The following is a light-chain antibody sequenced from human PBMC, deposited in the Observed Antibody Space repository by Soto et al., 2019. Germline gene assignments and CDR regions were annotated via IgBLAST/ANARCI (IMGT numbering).Light chain of an antibody. CDR2: GNS. CDR3: QSSDSSLSGWV. J-gene: IGLJ7*01. V-gene: IGLV1-40*01. Sequence: QSVLTQPPSVSGAPGQRVTISCTESSSNIGAGYDVHWYQQLPGTAPKLLIYGNSNRPSGVPDRFSGSKSGTSASLAITGLRAEDEAEYYCQSSDSSLSGWVFGGGTQLTVL. CDR1: SSNIGAGYD.